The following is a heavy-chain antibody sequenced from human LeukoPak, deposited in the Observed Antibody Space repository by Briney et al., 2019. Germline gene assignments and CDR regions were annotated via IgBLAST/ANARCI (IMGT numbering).Heavy chain of an antibody. CDR3: ARGRMVRGVGNWFDP. CDR2: MNPNSGNT. D-gene: IGHD3-10*01. Sequence: GASVKVSCKASGYTFTSYDINWVRQATGQGLEWMGWMNPNSGNTGYAQKFQGRVTMTRNTSISTAYMELSSLRSEDTAVYYCARGRMVRGVGNWFDPWGQGTLVPVSS. J-gene: IGHJ5*02. V-gene: IGHV1-8*01. CDR1: GYTFTSYD.